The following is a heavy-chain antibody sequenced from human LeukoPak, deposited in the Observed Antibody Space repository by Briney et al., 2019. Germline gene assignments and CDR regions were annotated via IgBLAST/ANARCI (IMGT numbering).Heavy chain of an antibody. CDR1: GFTFSSYE. CDR3: ATEDEDYYYYMDV. CDR2: ISSSGSTI. D-gene: IGHD2-15*01. J-gene: IGHJ6*03. V-gene: IGHV3-48*03. Sequence: PGGSLRLSCAASGFTFSSYEMNWVRQAPGKGLEWVSYISSSGSTIYYADSVKGRFTISRDNSKNTLYLQMNSLRAEDTAVYYCATEDEDYYYYMDVWGKGTTVTVSS.